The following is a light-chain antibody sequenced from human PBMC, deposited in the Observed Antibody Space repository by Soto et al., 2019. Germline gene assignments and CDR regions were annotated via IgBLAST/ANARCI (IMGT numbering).Light chain of an antibody. CDR2: AAS. J-gene: IGKJ4*01. V-gene: IGKV3-20*01. CDR3: QQYGTSPPD. Sequence: EIVLTQSPGTLSLSPGERATLSCRASQSVISTDLAWYQQKPGQDPRLLVYAASSRASGIPDRFSGSGSGTDFTLTISRLEPEDFAVYYCQQYGTSPPDFGGGTRVEI. CDR1: QSVISTD.